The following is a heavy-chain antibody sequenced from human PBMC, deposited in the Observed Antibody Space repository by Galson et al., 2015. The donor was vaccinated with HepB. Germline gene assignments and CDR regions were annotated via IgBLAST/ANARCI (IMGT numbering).Heavy chain of an antibody. V-gene: IGHV4-39*01. Sequence: ETLSLTCTVSGGSISSSSYYWGWIRQPPGKGLEWIGSIYYSGSTYYNPSLKSRVTISVDTSKNQFSLKLSSVTAADTAVYYCARLLIRWFGEYPYYYGMDVWGQGTTVTVSS. CDR3: ARLLIRWFGEYPYYYGMDV. J-gene: IGHJ6*02. D-gene: IGHD3-10*01. CDR1: GGSISSSSYY. CDR2: IYYSGST.